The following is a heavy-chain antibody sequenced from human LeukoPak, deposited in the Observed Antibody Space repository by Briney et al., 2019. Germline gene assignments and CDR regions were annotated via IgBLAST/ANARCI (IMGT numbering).Heavy chain of an antibody. CDR1: GGSVSSGSYY. CDR3: ARRGLYSGRYYLNPFDY. V-gene: IGHV4-39*01. J-gene: IGHJ4*02. Sequence: SETLSLTCTVSGGSVSSGSYYWSWIRQPPGKGLEWIGSIYYTGSTYYNPSLKSRVTMSVDTSKNQFSLKLSSVTAADTAVYYCARRGLYSGRYYLNPFDYWGQGTLVTVSS. D-gene: IGHD1-26*01. CDR2: IYYTGST.